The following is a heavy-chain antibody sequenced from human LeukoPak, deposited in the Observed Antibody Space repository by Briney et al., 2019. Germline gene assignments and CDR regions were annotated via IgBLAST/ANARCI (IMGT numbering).Heavy chain of an antibody. V-gene: IGHV4-34*01. J-gene: IGHJ4*02. CDR3: ARGLLHYYGSGSYFSPNSRGVIDY. Sequence: SETLSLTCAVYGGSFSDYYWSWIRQPPGKGLEGIGEINHCGSTKYNPSLKRRVTISVDTSKNQFSLTLSTLTAADTAVYYCARGLLHYYGSGSYFSPNSRGVIDYWGQGTLVTVSS. CDR2: INHCGST. D-gene: IGHD3-10*01. CDR1: GGSFSDYY.